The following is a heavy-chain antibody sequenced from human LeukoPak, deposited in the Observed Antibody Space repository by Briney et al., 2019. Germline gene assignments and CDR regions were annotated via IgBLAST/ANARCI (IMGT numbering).Heavy chain of an antibody. CDR1: GGSISNYY. Sequence: SETLSLTCTVSGGSISNYYWTWIRQPPGKGLEWIGYIYNSRSTKYNPSPESRVTISVDASKTQFSLKLNSVTAADTAVYYCARRNVLTEGEALDIWGQGTMVTVSS. J-gene: IGHJ3*02. CDR2: IYNSRST. D-gene: IGHD3-16*01. CDR3: ARRNVLTEGEALDI. V-gene: IGHV4-59*08.